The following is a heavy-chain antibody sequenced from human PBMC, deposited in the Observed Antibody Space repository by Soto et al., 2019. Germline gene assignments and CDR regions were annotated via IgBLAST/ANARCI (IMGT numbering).Heavy chain of an antibody. CDR3: ARDGCSGSNCLNWFDP. CDR1: GFTFSDYY. D-gene: IGHD2-15*01. J-gene: IGHJ5*02. CDR2: ISSSSTAK. Sequence: GGSLRLSCAASGFTFSDYYMSWIRQAPGKGLEWVSYISSSSTAKYYADSVKGRFTISRDNAKNSLYLQMNSLRAEDTAVYYCARDGCSGSNCLNWFDPWGQGTLVTVSS. V-gene: IGHV3-11*04.